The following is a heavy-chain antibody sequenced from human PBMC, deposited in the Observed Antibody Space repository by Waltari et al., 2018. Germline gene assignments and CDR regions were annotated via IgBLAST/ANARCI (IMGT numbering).Heavy chain of an antibody. J-gene: IGHJ4*02. V-gene: IGHV3-30*02. CDR2: IWFDGSDK. CDR3: AKDAFGNTYLDF. Sequence: QVNLVESGGGVVQPGGSLRLSCATSGFTFSNFGMHWVRQAPGKGLGWGVFIWFDGSDKFYADSVRGRFTISRDNSARTLYLDMDSLRLDDTAMYYCAKDAFGNTYLDFWGQGTLVTVSS. CDR1: GFTFSNFG. D-gene: IGHD2-2*02.